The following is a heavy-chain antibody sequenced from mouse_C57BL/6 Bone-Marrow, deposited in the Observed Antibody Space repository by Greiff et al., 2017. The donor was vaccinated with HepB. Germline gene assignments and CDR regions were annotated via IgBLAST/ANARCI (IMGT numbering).Heavy chain of an antibody. CDR3: AKRGLWLEGVDY. J-gene: IGHJ2*01. Sequence: QVQLKESGPGLVQPSQSLSITCTVSGFSLTSYGVHWVRQSPGKGLEWLGVIWRGGSTDYNAAFMSRLSITEDNSKSQVFFKMNSLQADDTAIYYCAKRGLWLEGVDYWGQGTTLTVSS. D-gene: IGHD2-2*01. V-gene: IGHV2-5*01. CDR1: GFSLTSYG. CDR2: IWRGGST.